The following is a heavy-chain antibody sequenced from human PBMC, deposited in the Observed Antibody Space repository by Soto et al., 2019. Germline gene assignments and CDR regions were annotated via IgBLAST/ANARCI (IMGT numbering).Heavy chain of an antibody. J-gene: IGHJ6*02. V-gene: IGHV4-39*01. D-gene: IGHD4-17*01. Sequence: QLQLQESGPGLVKPSETLSLTCTVSGASISSSNYYWGWIRQPPGRGLEWIGTMYYSGRTYYNPPLKSRVTTSVDTSKNQFSLKLSAVTATDTAVYYCARHGNTVTTGYYYGMDVWGQGTTVTVSS. CDR2: MYYSGRT. CDR1: GASISSSNYY. CDR3: ARHGNTVTTGYYYGMDV.